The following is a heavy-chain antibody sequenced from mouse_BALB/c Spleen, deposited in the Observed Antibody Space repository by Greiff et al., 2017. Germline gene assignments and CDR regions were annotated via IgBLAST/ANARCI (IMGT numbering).Heavy chain of an antibody. D-gene: IGHD1-1*01. J-gene: IGHJ2*01. V-gene: IGHV5-17*02. CDR2: ISSGSSTI. Sequence: EVKLVESGGGLVQPGGSRKLSCAASGFTFSSFGMHWVRQAPEKGLEWVAYISSGSSTIYYADTVKGRFTISRDNPKNTLFLQMTSLRSEDTAMYYCARWEIRYGLDYWGQGTTLTVSS. CDR1: GFTFSSFG. CDR3: ARWEIRYGLDY.